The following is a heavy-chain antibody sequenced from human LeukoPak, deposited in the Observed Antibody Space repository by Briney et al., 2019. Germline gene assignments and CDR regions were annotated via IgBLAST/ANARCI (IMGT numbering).Heavy chain of an antibody. J-gene: IGHJ3*02. V-gene: IGHV3-64D*06. Sequence: PGGSLRLSCSASGFTFSSYAMHWVRQAPGRGLEYVSAISSNGGSTYYADSVKGRFTISRDNSKNMLYLQMSSLRAEDTAVYYCVKGRGYGDAFDIWGQGTVVTVSS. CDR2: ISSNGGST. CDR1: GFTFSSYA. D-gene: IGHD3-22*01. CDR3: VKGRGYGDAFDI.